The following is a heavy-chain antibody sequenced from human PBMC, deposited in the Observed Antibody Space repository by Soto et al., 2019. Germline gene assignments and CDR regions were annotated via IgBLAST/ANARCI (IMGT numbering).Heavy chain of an antibody. CDR1: GFTFSSYE. Sequence: GGSLRLSCAASGFTFSSYEMNWVRQAPGKGLEWVSYISSSGSTIYYADSVKGRFTISRDDAKNSLYLQMNSLRAEDTAVYYCARKRIAARPKNWFDPWGQGTLVTVSS. CDR2: ISSSGSTI. D-gene: IGHD6-6*01. V-gene: IGHV3-48*03. CDR3: ARKRIAARPKNWFDP. J-gene: IGHJ5*02.